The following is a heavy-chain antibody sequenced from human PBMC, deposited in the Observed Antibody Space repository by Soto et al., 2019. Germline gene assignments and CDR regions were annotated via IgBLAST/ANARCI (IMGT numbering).Heavy chain of an antibody. CDR2: AYYSGDT. CDR1: GGSISRYY. V-gene: IGHV4-59*01. CDR3: ARDRSTYGGGGTGEVKENWFDP. J-gene: IGHJ5*02. D-gene: IGHD2-8*01. Sequence: PSETLSLTCSVSGGSISRYYWSWIRQPPGKGLEWIGYAYYSGDTGYNPSLQSRVTMAVDTPKNQVSLKLTSVTAADTAVYYCARDRSTYGGGGTGEVKENWFDPWGQGALVTVSS.